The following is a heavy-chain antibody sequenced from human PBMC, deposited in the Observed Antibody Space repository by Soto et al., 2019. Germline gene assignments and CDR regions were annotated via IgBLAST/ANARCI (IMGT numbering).Heavy chain of an antibody. CDR2: IYYSGST. CDR1: GGSISSGDYY. D-gene: IGHD3-22*01. Sequence: SETLSLTCTVSGGSISSGDYYWSWIRQPPGKGLEWIGYIYYSGSTYYNPSLKSRVTISVDTSKNQFSLKLSSVTAADTAVYYCARGPPEYYDSSGYYPRWGFDYWGQGTLVTVSS. CDR3: ARGPPEYYDSSGYYPRWGFDY. J-gene: IGHJ4*02. V-gene: IGHV4-30-4*01.